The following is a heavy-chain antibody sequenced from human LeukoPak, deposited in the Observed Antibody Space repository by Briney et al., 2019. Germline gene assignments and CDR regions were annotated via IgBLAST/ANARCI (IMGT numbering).Heavy chain of an antibody. CDR1: GGSMSSYY. Sequence: SETLSLTCTVSGGSMSSYYWSWIRQPPGKGLEWIGFIYYSGNTNYNTSLKRRVTISVDTSKNQSALELTSVTAADPAVYYCARGDYYYYYYYIDVWGKGTTVTFS. V-gene: IGHV4-59*01. CDR3: ARGDYYYYYYYIDV. CDR2: IYYSGNT. J-gene: IGHJ6*03. D-gene: IGHD2-21*01.